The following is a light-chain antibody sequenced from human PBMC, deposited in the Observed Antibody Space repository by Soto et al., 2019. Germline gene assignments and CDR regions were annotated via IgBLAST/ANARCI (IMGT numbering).Light chain of an antibody. CDR1: NSDIGSYDL. J-gene: IGLJ1*01. CDR2: EVT. V-gene: IGLV2-23*02. Sequence: QSVLTQPASVSGSSGQSITISCIGTNSDIGSYDLVSWYQQHPGKAPKLLIFEVTKRPSGVSNRFSGSKSGNTASLTISGLQAEDEGDYYCCSYAGNTSPYVFGPGNKVTVL. CDR3: CSYAGNTSPYV.